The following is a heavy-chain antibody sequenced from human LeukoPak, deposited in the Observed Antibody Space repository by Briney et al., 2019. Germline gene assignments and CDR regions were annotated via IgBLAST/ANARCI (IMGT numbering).Heavy chain of an antibody. Sequence: SPSQTLSLTCSVSGGSISSYYWSWIRKPPGKGLEWFGYIYYSGSTNYNPSLKSRVTISVETSKNQFSLKLSSVTAADTAVYYCARGAYSSSSNGFDPWGQGNLVTVSS. CDR2: IYYSGST. V-gene: IGHV4-59*01. CDR1: GGSISSYY. CDR3: ARGAYSSSSNGFDP. J-gene: IGHJ5*02. D-gene: IGHD6-6*01.